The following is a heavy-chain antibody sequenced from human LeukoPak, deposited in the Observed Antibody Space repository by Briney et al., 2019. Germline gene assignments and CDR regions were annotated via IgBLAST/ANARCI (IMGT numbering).Heavy chain of an antibody. Sequence: GGTLRLSCAASGFIFSDYGMSWVRQAPGKGLEWVSGISASGASTYYSDSVRGRFTISRDKYKKMLYLQMNSLRAEDTAMYYCAKGDCSSTNCYPDYWGQGILVTVSS. D-gene: IGHD2-2*01. J-gene: IGHJ4*02. CDR3: AKGDCSSTNCYPDY. CDR1: GFIFSDYG. CDR2: ISASGAST. V-gene: IGHV3-23*01.